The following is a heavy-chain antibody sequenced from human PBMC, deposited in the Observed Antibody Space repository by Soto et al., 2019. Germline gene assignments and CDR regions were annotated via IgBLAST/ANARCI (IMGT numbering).Heavy chain of an antibody. CDR1: GYTFTSYD. Sequence: QVQLVQSGAEVKKPGASVKVSCKASGYTFTSYDINWVRQATGQGLEWMGWMNPNSGNTGYAQKFQGRVTMTRNTTTITAYNELSSMRSDDKAVDYCARGGFSGSAGSYYYYYYMDVWGKGTTVTVSS. J-gene: IGHJ6*03. CDR3: ARGGFSGSAGSYYYYYYMDV. D-gene: IGHD3-10*01. CDR2: MNPNSGNT. V-gene: IGHV1-8*01.